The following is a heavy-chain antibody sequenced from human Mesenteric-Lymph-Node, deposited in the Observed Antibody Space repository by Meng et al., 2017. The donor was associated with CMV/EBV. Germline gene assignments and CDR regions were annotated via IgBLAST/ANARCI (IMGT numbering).Heavy chain of an antibody. CDR3: ARGSYFYGSGSY. Sequence: GESLKISCAASGITFSDYYMSWIRQAPGKGLEWVSSISRSSTTIDYANSVKGRFTISRDDAKSSLYLQMNNLRAEDTAVYYCARGSYFYGSGSYWGQGTRGTVSS. V-gene: IGHV3-11*01. D-gene: IGHD3-10*01. J-gene: IGHJ4*02. CDR1: GITFSDYY. CDR2: ISRSSTTI.